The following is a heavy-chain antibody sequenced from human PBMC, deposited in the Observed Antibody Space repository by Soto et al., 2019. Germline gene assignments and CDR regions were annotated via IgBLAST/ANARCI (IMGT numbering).Heavy chain of an antibody. CDR3: TGMETLGSLSWFAP. CDR1: GYSFTNND. CDR2: MNPGSGDT. V-gene: IGHV1-8*01. D-gene: IGHD3-10*01. J-gene: IGHJ5*02. Sequence: GASVKVSCKASGYSFTNNDARWVRQATGQGLEWMGWMNPGSGDTGYAQKLQGRVTMTRAISIATAYIDLSHLRSDDTAIHYWTGMETLGSLSWFAPWGQGTLVTVS.